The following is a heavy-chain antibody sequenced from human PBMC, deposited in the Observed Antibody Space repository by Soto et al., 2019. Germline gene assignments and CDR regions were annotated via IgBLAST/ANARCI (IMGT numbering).Heavy chain of an antibody. V-gene: IGHV4-59*01. J-gene: IGHJ4*02. D-gene: IGHD1-26*01. CDR1: GGSISVYY. Sequence: SETLSLTCTISGGSISVYYWSWVRQPPGHELEWIGYIYASGSPYYNPSLRSRVTISAATSKNQISLKLTSPTAADPAVYYCARGVGSSPPRYWGRGTLVTVSS. CDR2: IYASGSP. CDR3: ARGVGSSPPRY.